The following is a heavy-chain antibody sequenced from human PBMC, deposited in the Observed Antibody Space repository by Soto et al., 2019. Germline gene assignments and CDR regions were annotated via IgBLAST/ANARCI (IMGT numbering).Heavy chain of an antibody. CDR2: VFYNGGT. J-gene: IGHJ4*02. CDR1: GGSVSSGSYY. CDR3: ARDSSGRYSLQ. V-gene: IGHV4-61*01. D-gene: IGHD3-10*01. Sequence: QVQLQESGPGLVKPSETLSLACTVSGGSVSSGSYYWSWIRQPPGKGLEWIGHVFYNGGTTNYNPSLQSRVSISVDTSKNQLSLKMTSATAADTAVYYCARDSSGRYSLQWGQGTLVTVSS.